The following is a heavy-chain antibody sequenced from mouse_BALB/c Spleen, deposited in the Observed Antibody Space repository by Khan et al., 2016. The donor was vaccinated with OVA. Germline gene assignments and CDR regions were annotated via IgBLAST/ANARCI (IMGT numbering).Heavy chain of an antibody. V-gene: IGHV1-4*01. CDR2: INPRSGYT. CDR3: ARRTTEYAMDY. D-gene: IGHD2-14*01. J-gene: IGHJ4*01. CDR1: GYTFTSHT. Sequence: QIQLVQSGAELARPEASVKMSCKASGYTFTSHTMHWVKQRPGQGLEWIGYINPRSGYTNYNQKFNDKATLTADKSSSTAYMQLSSLTSEDSAVYYCARRTTEYAMDYWGQGTSVTVSS.